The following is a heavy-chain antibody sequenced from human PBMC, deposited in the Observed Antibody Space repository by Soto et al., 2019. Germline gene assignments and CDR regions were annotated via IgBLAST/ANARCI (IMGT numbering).Heavy chain of an antibody. CDR1: GFTFSSYA. CDR2: ISGSGGST. D-gene: IGHD6-13*01. J-gene: IGHJ4*02. V-gene: IGHV3-23*01. Sequence: GGSLRLSCAASGFTFSSYAMSWVRQAPGKGLEWVSAISGSGGSTYYADSVRGRFAISRDNFKNTLYLQMDSLRAEDTAVYYCAKESTATGIPFFDYWGQGTLVTVSS. CDR3: AKESTATGIPFFDY.